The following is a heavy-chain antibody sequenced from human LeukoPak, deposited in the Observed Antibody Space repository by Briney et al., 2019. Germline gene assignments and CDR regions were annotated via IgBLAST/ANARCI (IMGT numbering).Heavy chain of an antibody. Sequence: TSETLSLTCAVYGGSFSGYYWSWIRQPPGKGLEWIGEINHSGSTNYNPSLKSRVTISVDTSKNQFSLKLSSVTAADTAVYYCARHEGRIRYGGNSGLGYWGQGTLVTVSS. V-gene: IGHV4-34*01. CDR3: ARHEGRIRYGGNSGLGY. D-gene: IGHD4-23*01. CDR2: INHSGST. J-gene: IGHJ4*02. CDR1: GGSFSGYY.